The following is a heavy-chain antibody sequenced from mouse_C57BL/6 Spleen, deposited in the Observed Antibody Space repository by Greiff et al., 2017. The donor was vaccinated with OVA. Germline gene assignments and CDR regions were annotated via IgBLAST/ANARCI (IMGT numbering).Heavy chain of an antibody. Sequence: EVQLQQSGPVLVKPGASVKMSCKASGYTFTDYYMNWVKQSHGKSLEWIGVINPYNGGTSYNQKFKGKATLTVDKSSSTAYMELNSLTSEDSAVYYCARRDYDEADYYAMDYWGQGTSVTGSS. D-gene: IGHD2-4*01. J-gene: IGHJ4*01. CDR2: INPYNGGT. CDR1: GYTFTDYY. CDR3: ARRDYDEADYYAMDY. V-gene: IGHV1-19*01.